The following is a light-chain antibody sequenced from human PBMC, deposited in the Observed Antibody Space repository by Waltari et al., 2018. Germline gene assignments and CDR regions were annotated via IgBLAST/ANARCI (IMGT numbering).Light chain of an antibody. CDR3: QSYDSSLGGSRV. CDR2: GKS. V-gene: IGLV1-40*01. Sequence: QSVLTQPPSVSGAPGQRVTISCTGSSSNIGAGHDVHWYQHLPGTAPKLRIYGKSSGPAGVPARVSGSKSGTSASLGITGLQAEDEADYYCQSYDSSLGGSRVFGTGTKVTVL. J-gene: IGLJ1*01. CDR1: SSNIGAGHD.